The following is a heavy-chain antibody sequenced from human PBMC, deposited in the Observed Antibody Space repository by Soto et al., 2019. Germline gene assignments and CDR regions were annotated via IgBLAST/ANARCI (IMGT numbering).Heavy chain of an antibody. CDR3: ARDGAAAAFYYYYGMDV. CDR1: GFTYSSYG. D-gene: IGHD6-13*01. J-gene: IGHJ6*02. Sequence: QVQLVESGGGVVQPGRSLRLSCAASGFTYSSYGMHWVRQAPGKGLEWVAVIWYDGSNKYYADSVKGRFTISRDNSKNTLYLQMNSLRAEDTAVYYCARDGAAAAFYYYYGMDVWGQGTTVTVSS. V-gene: IGHV3-33*01. CDR2: IWYDGSNK.